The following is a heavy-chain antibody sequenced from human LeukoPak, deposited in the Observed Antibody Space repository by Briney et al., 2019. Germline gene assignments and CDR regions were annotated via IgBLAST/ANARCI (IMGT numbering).Heavy chain of an antibody. J-gene: IGHJ4*02. CDR2: THRSGDT. CDR3: ATRDQSRTYLAPPDF. CDR1: GVSISSDNW. D-gene: IGHD5-24*01. Sequence: SETLSLTCAVYGVSISSDNWWTWVRQPPGKGLEWIGETHRSGDTKYNPSLNGRVTISMDTSKNQLSLNLNSVAAADTAIYYCATRDQSRTYLAPPDFWGQGTLVTVPS. V-gene: IGHV4-4*02.